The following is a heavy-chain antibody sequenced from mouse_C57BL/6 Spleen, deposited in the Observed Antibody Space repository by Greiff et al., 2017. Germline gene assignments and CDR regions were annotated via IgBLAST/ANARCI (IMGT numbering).Heavy chain of an antibody. CDR1: GFSLTSYG. J-gene: IGHJ1*03. V-gene: IGHV2-2*01. Sequence: QVQLQQSGPGLVQPSQSLSITCTVSGFSLTSYGVHWVRQSPGKGLEWLGVIWSGGSTDYNAAFISRLSISKDNSKSQVFFKMNSLQADDTAIYCCARNYYYGSSYWYFDVWGTGTTVTVSS. CDR2: IWSGGST. CDR3: ARNYYYGSSYWYFDV. D-gene: IGHD1-1*01.